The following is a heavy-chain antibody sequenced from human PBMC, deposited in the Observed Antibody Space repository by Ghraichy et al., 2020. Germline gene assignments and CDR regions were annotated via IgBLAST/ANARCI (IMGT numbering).Heavy chain of an antibody. J-gene: IGHJ4*02. Sequence: ASVKVSCKASGYTFSTYDINWVRQATGQGLEWMGWMSPSSGKTGYAQKFQGRVTITRDTSINTAYMELSSLRSDDTAVYYCARNLSGSGIFEDWGRGTLVTVSS. CDR1: GYTFSTYD. CDR2: MSPSSGKT. D-gene: IGHD3-10*01. CDR3: ARNLSGSGIFED. V-gene: IGHV1-8*03.